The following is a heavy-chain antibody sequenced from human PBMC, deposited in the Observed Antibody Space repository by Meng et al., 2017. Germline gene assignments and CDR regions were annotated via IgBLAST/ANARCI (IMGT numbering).Heavy chain of an antibody. CDR1: GFTFSSYW. CDR3: ARWWRYCSGGSCYLGDAFDI. Sequence: GGSLRLSCAASGFTFSSYWMHWVRQAPGKGLVWVSRINSDGSSTSYADSVKGRFTISRDNAKNKLYLQMNSLRAEDTAVYYCARWWRYCSGGSCYLGDAFDIWGQGTMVTVSS. CDR2: INSDGSST. J-gene: IGHJ3*02. D-gene: IGHD2-15*01. V-gene: IGHV3-74*01.